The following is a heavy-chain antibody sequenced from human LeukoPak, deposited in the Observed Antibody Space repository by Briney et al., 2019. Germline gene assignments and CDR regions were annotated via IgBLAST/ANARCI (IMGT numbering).Heavy chain of an antibody. J-gene: IGHJ4*02. Sequence: GSLRLSCAAPGFIFDNYAIHWVRQAPGKGLEWVSLISGDGGSTFYAASVRGRFTISRDNTRKSLSLRMSSLRSEDTALYYCARESETSGWYDYWGQGTLVTVSS. D-gene: IGHD6-19*01. CDR1: GFIFDNYA. CDR3: ARESETSGWYDY. V-gene: IGHV3-43*02. CDR2: ISGDGGST.